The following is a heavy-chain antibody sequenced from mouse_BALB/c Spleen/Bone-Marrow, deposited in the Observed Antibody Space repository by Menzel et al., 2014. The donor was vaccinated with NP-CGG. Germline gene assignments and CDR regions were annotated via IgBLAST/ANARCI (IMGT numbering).Heavy chain of an antibody. CDR1: GYTFXSYV. CDR3: ARNYGSSYWYFDV. V-gene: IGHV1-14*01. CDR2: FNPYNDGT. J-gene: IGHJ1*01. D-gene: IGHD1-1*01. Sequence: EVKVVESGPELVKPGASVKMSCKASGYTFXSYVMHWVKQKPGQGLEWIGYFNPYNDGTKYNEKFKGKATLTSDKSSSTAYMELSSLTSEDSAVYYCARNYGSSYWYFDVWGAGTTVTVSS.